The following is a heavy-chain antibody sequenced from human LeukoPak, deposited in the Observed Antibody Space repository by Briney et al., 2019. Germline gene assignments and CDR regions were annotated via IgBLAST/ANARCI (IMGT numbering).Heavy chain of an antibody. V-gene: IGHV4-34*01. D-gene: IGHD3-10*01. Sequence: SSETLSLTCAVYGGSFSGYYWSWIRQPPGKGLEWIGEINHSGSTNYNPSLKGRVTISVDTSKNQFSLKLSSVTAADTAVYYCLAGGYWGQGTLVTVSS. CDR3: LAGGY. J-gene: IGHJ4*02. CDR1: GGSFSGYY. CDR2: INHSGST.